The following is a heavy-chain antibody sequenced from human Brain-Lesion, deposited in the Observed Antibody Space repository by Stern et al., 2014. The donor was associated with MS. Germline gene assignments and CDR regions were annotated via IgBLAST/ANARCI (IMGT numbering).Heavy chain of an antibody. Sequence: EVQLVESGAEVKKPGESLKISCEASGYLFDDYWIGWVRQMSGRGLELVAIIFPRDSNTRYSPSVQGQAPTPAENSISPPFLQGGRLRPWDPAFYSWAKPPATPSGYDRFDYWGQGALVTVSS. J-gene: IGHJ4*02. CDR1: GYLFDDYW. CDR2: IFPRDSNT. CDR3: AKPPATPSGYDRFDY. D-gene: IGHD5-12*01. V-gene: IGHV5-51*03.